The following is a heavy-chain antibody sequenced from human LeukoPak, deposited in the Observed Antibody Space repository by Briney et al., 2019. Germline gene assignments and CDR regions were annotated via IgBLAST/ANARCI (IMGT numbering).Heavy chain of an antibody. J-gene: IGHJ4*02. CDR2: ISYDGSNK. V-gene: IGHV3-30*04. D-gene: IGHD5-18*01. CDR1: GFTFSSYA. Sequence: GGSLRLSCAASGFTFSSYAMHWVRQAPGKGLEWVAVISYDGSNKYYADSVKGRFTISRGNSKDTLYLQMNSLRAEDTAVYYCARDQGGIQLWFRYWGQGTLVTVSS. CDR3: ARDQGGIQLWFRY.